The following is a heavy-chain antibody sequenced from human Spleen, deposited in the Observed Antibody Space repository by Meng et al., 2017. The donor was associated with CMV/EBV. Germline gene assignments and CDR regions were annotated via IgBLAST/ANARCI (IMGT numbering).Heavy chain of an antibody. CDR1: GFTFSSDW. CDR2: INSDGSST. Sequence: GGSLRLSCVASGFTFSSDWMHWVRQAPGKGLVWVSRINSDGSSTTYADSVKGRFTISRDNSKNTLYLQMNSLTADDTAVYYCASEDVWGQGTTVTVSS. J-gene: IGHJ6*02. V-gene: IGHV3-74*01. CDR3: ASEDV.